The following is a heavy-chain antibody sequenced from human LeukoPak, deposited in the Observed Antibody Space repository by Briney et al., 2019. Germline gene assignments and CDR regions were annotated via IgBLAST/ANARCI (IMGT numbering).Heavy chain of an antibody. CDR1: GYTFTIYA. CDR3: ARGYSYGLFDY. J-gene: IGHJ4*02. V-gene: IGHV1-3*01. CDR2: INAGNGNT. Sequence: GASVKVSCKASGYTFTIYAMHWVRQAPGQRLEWMGWINAGNGNTKYSQKFQGRVTITRDTSASTAYTELSSLRSEDTAVYYCARGYSYGLFDYWGQGTLVTVSS. D-gene: IGHD5-18*01.